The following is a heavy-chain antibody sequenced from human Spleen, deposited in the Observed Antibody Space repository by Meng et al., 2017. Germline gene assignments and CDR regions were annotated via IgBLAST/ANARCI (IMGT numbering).Heavy chain of an antibody. CDR1: GGSISSSSYY. V-gene: IGHV4-39*07. J-gene: IGHJ4*02. CDR2: IFYSGRT. Sequence: SETLSLTCTVSGGSISSSSYYWGWIRQPPGKGLEWIGSIFYSGRTYYTPSLKSRVIISLDTSKNQFSLKLSSVTAADTAVYYCARDGDWGGHAFDYWGQGTLVTVSS. CDR3: ARDGDWGGHAFDY. D-gene: IGHD7-27*01.